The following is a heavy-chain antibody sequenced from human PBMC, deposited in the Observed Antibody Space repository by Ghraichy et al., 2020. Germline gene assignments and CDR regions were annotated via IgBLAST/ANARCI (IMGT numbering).Heavy chain of an antibody. J-gene: IGHJ4*02. Sequence: SETLSLTCTVSGGSLSTGTYSWGWIRQPPGKGLEWIGSIFSNGRTSYNPSFKRRLTMSVDTSKSHFSLKLDSVTAADTAVYYCARRSPTIPFDSWGQGTLVTVSS. CDR1: GGSLSTGTYS. CDR2: IFSNGRT. D-gene: IGHD5-12*01. V-gene: IGHV4-39*02. CDR3: ARRSPTIPFDS.